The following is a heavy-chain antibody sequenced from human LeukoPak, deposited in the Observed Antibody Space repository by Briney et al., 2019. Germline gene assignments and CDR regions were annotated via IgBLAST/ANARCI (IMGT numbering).Heavy chain of an antibody. CDR3: ASRDWGSDAFDI. D-gene: IGHD7-27*01. V-gene: IGHV1-8*01. J-gene: IGHJ3*02. CDR1: GYTFTSYD. CDR2: MNPNSGNT. Sequence: ASVKVSCKASGYTFTSYDINWVRQATGQGLEWMGWMNPNSGNTGYAQKFQGRVTMTRNTSISTAYMELSSLRSEDTAVYYCASRDWGSDAFDIWGQGTMVTVSS.